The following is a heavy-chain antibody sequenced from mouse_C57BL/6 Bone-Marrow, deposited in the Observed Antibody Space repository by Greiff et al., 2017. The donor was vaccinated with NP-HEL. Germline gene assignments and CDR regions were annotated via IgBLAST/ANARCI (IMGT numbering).Heavy chain of an antibody. CDR3: ARYYDGSRGWYFDV. V-gene: IGHV1-72*01. D-gene: IGHD1-1*01. J-gene: IGHJ1*03. Sequence: VQLQQPGADLVKPGASVKLSCKASGYTFTSYWMHWVKQRPGRGLEWIGRIDPNSGGTKFNEKFKTKATLTVDKPSSTAYMQLSSRTSEDSAVYYCARYYDGSRGWYFDVWGTGTTVTVSS. CDR1: GYTFTSYW. CDR2: IDPNSGGT.